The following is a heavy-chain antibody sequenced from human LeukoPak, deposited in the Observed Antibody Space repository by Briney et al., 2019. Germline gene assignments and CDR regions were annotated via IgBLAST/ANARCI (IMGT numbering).Heavy chain of an antibody. D-gene: IGHD5-18*01. Sequence: ASVKVSCKASGYTFTNFGITWVRQAPGQGLEWMGWISAYNGDTNYAQKFQGRVTMTTDTSTFTASMEVRSLRSDDTAVYYCARDQGYRYGYGDFDYWGQGTLVTVSS. V-gene: IGHV1-18*01. J-gene: IGHJ4*02. CDR2: ISAYNGDT. CDR1: GYTFTNFG. CDR3: ARDQGYRYGYGDFDY.